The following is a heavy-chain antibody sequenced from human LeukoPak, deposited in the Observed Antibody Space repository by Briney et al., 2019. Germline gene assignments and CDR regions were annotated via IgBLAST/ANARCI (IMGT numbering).Heavy chain of an antibody. CDR3: ARLRWFQGFDY. V-gene: IGHV4-34*01. CDR2: INHSGST. J-gene: IGHJ4*02. D-gene: IGHD4-23*01. CDR1: GGSFSGYY. Sequence: SETLSLTCAVYGGSFSGYYWSWIRQPPGKGLEWIGEINHSGSTNYNPSLKSRVTISVDTSKNQFSLKLSSVTAADTAVYYCARLRWFQGFDYWGQGTLVTVSS.